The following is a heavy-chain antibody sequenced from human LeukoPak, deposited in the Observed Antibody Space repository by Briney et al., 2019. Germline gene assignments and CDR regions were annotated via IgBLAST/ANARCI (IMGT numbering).Heavy chain of an antibody. Sequence: SETLSLTCTVSGGSISSSSYYWGWIRQPPGKGLEWIGSIYYSGSTYYNPSLKSRVTISVDTSKNQFSLKLSSVTAADTAVYYCTTCTGYFDYWGQGTLVTVSS. CDR1: GGSISSSSYY. V-gene: IGHV4-39*07. CDR2: IYYSGST. D-gene: IGHD2-8*02. J-gene: IGHJ4*02. CDR3: TTCTGYFDY.